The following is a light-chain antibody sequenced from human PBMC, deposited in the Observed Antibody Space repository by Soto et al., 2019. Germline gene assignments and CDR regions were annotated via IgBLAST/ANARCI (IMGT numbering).Light chain of an antibody. CDR3: SSYTSSSTYVI. J-gene: IGLJ2*01. V-gene: IGLV2-14*01. CDR1: SSDVGAYNF. CDR2: EVS. Sequence: QSVLTQPASVSGSPGQSITISCTGTSSDVGAYNFVSWYQQHPGTAPKLMIYEVSNRPSGVSNRFSGSKSGNTASLTISGLQAEDEADYFCSSYTSSSTYVIFGGGTKLTVL.